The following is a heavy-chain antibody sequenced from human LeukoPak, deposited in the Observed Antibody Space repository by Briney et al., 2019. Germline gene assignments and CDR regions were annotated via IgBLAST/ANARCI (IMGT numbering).Heavy chain of an antibody. V-gene: IGHV3-11*01. CDR1: GFTFSDYY. Sequence: GGFLRLSCAASGFTFSDYYMSWIRQAPGKGLEWVSYISSSGSTIYYADSVKGRFTISRDNAKNSLYLQMNSPRAEDTAVYYCARTPHYYDSSGYYNTFDYWGQGIQVTVSS. CDR3: ARTPHYYDSSGYYNTFDY. CDR2: ISSSGSTI. D-gene: IGHD3-22*01. J-gene: IGHJ4*02.